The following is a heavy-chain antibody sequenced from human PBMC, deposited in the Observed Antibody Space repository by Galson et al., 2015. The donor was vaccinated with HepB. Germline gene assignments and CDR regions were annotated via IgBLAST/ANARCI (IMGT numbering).Heavy chain of an antibody. CDR1: GFSVSNNY. D-gene: IGHD1-1*01. V-gene: IGHV3-66*01. CDR3: ARELNWAYNV. CDR2: IYDNGNT. J-gene: IGHJ3*01. Sequence: SLRLSCAASGFSVSNNYMSWVRRAPGKGLEWVSDIYDNGNTYYADSVKGRFSISRDNSKNTLSLQMNSLRAEDTAVYYCARELNWAYNVWGQGTMVTVSS.